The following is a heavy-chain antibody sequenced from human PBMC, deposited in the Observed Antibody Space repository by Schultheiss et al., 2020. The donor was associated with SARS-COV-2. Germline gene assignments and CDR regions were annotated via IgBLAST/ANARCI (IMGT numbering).Heavy chain of an antibody. J-gene: IGHJ6*02. CDR3: ARDKMTTVTGPYYYGMDV. D-gene: IGHD4-17*01. CDR2: IYYSGST. CDR1: GGSISSGSYY. V-gene: IGHV4-39*07. Sequence: SQTLSLTCTVSGGSISSGSYYWSWIRQPAGKGLEWIGSIYYSGSTYYNPSLKSRVTISVDTSKNQFSLKLSSVTAADTAVYYCARDKMTTVTGPYYYGMDVWGQGTTVTVSS.